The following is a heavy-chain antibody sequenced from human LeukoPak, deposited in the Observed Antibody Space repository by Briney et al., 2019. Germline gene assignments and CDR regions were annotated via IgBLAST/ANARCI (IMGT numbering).Heavy chain of an antibody. Sequence: GGSLRLSCAASGFTFSSYAMHWVRQAPGKGLEWVAVISYDGSNKYYADSVKGRFTISRDNSKNTLYLQMNSLRAEDTAVYYCARDGEYCSSTSCYTAEYFQHWGQGTLVTVSS. CDR3: ARDGEYCSSTSCYTAEYFQH. D-gene: IGHD2-2*02. J-gene: IGHJ1*01. V-gene: IGHV3-30-3*01. CDR1: GFTFSSYA. CDR2: ISYDGSNK.